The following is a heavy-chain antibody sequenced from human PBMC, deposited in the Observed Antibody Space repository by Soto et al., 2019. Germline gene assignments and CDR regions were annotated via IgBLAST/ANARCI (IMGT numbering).Heavy chain of an antibody. CDR2: IYYSGST. CDR1: GGSISSYY. D-gene: IGHD3-22*01. Sequence: TPSETLSLTCTVSGGSISSYYWSWIRQPPGKGLEWVGYIYYSGSTNYNPSLKSRVTISVDTSKNQFSLKLNSLRPADTAVYYCARADSKSAFDIWGQGTMVTVSS. V-gene: IGHV4-59*01. CDR3: ARADSKSAFDI. J-gene: IGHJ3*02.